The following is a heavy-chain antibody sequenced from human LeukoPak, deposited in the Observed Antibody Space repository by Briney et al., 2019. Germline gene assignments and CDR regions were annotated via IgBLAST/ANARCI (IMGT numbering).Heavy chain of an antibody. CDR1: GFTVSSNY. CDR3: ARDLKTRAFDY. J-gene: IGHJ4*02. CDR2: IYSGGST. V-gene: IGHV3-66*02. Sequence: PGGSLRLSCAASGFTVSSNYMSWVRQAPGKGLEWVSVIYSGGSTYYADSVKGRFTISRDNSKNTLYLQMNSLRAEDTPVYYCARDLKTRAFDYWGQGTLVTVSS.